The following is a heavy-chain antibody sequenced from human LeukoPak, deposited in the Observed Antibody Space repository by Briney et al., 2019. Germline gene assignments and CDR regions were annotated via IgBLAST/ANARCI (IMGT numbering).Heavy chain of an antibody. J-gene: IGHJ4*02. CDR2: ISSSSSHT. Sequence: GGSLRLSCAASGFTFSDYYMSWIRQAPGKGLEWVSYISSSSSHTNYADSVKGRFTIPRDNAKNSLYLQMNSLRAEDTAVYYCARDQGDYVFDYWGQGTLVTVSS. CDR1: GFTFSDYY. CDR3: ARDQGDYVFDY. V-gene: IGHV3-11*05. D-gene: IGHD4-17*01.